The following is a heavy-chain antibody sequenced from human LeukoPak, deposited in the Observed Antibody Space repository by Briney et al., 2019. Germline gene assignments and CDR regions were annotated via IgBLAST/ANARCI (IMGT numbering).Heavy chain of an antibody. V-gene: IGHV4-59*01. CDR2: IYYSGNT. Sequence: SETLSLTCTVSGGSISSYYWGWIRQPPGKGLEWIGYIYYSGNTNYNPSLKSRVTISVDTSKNQFSLKLSSVTAADTAVYYCARASAAKNYNWFDPWGQGTLVTVSS. D-gene: IGHD6-13*01. CDR3: ARASAAKNYNWFDP. CDR1: GGSISSYY. J-gene: IGHJ5*02.